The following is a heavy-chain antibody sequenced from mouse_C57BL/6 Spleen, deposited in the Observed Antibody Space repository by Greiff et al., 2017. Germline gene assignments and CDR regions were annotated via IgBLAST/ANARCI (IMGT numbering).Heavy chain of an antibody. CDR2: INPSNGGT. CDR1: GYTFTSYW. D-gene: IGHD2-12*01. Sequence: VQLQQPGTELVKPGASVKLSCKASGYTFTSYWMPWVKQRPGQGLEWIGNINPSNGGTNYNEKFKSKATLTVDKSSSTAYMQLSSLTSEDSAVYCCARGVYCYDPQFAYWGQGTLVTVSA. CDR3: ARGVYCYDPQFAY. J-gene: IGHJ3*01. V-gene: IGHV1-53*01.